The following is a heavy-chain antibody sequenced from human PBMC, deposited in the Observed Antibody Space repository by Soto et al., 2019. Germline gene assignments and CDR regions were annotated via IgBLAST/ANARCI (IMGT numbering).Heavy chain of an antibody. CDR2: ISSSSSYI. CDR1: GFTFSSYS. CDR3: ARDRDSSSSHYYYYGMDV. J-gene: IGHJ6*02. Sequence: PGGSLRLSCAASGFTFSSYSMNWVRQAPGKGLEWVSSISSSSSYIYYADSVKGRFTISRDNAKNSLYLQMNSLRAEDTAVYYCARDRDSSSSHYYYYGMDVWGQGTTVTVSS. D-gene: IGHD6-6*01. V-gene: IGHV3-21*01.